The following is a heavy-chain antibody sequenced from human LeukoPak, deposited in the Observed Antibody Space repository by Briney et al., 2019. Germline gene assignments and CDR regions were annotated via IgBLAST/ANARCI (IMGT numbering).Heavy chain of an antibody. V-gene: IGHV4-30-4*08. CDR3: ARAYADYSNYGY. J-gene: IGHJ4*02. Sequence: PSETPSLTCTVSGGSISSGDYYWSWIRQPPGKGLEWIGYIYYSGSTYYNPSLKSRVTISVDTSKNQFSLKLSSVTAADTAVYYCARAYADYSNYGYWGQGTLVTVSS. D-gene: IGHD4-11*01. CDR1: GGSISSGDYY. CDR2: IYYSGST.